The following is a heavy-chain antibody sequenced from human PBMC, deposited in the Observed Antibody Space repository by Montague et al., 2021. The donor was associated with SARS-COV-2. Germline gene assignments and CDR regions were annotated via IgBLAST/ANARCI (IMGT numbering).Heavy chain of an antibody. J-gene: IGHJ5*01. Sequence: SETLSLTCTVSGGSISSSSYYWGWIRQPPGKGLEWIGSIYYSGSTYYNPSLKSRLTISVDTSKNQFSLKLSSVTAADTAVYYCARHARGEGYTSWFDSWGQGTLVTVSS. CDR2: IYYSGST. CDR3: ARHARGEGYTSWFDS. V-gene: IGHV4-39*07. D-gene: IGHD5-24*01. CDR1: GGSISSSSYY.